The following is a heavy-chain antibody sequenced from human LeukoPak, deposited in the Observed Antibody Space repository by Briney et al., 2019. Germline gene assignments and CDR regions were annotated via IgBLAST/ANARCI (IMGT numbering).Heavy chain of an antibody. V-gene: IGHV3-30-3*01. D-gene: IGHD2-15*01. J-gene: IGHJ4*02. Sequence: GGSLRLSCAASGFTFSTYVIHWVRQAPGKGLEWVAVISSDGNTKYYADSVRGRFTISRDNSKNTLYLHMSSLTTEDTAVYYCARGDVRGRTYCYLVDYWGQGTLVTVSS. CDR2: ISSDGNTK. CDR3: ARGDVRGRTYCYLVDY. CDR1: GFTFSTYV.